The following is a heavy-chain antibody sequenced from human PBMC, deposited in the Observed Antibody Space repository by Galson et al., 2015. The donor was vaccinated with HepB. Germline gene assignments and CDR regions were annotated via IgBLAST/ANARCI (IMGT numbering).Heavy chain of an antibody. CDR1: GYTFTDSY. V-gene: IGHV1-46*03. CDR3: ARALSAAPFA. CDR2: INPSGGST. Sequence: SVKVSCKASGYTFTDSYMHWVRQAPGQGLEWMGIINPSGGSTSYAQKFQGRVTMTRDTSTSTVYMELSSLRSEDTAVYYCARALSAAPFAWGQGTTVTVSS. D-gene: IGHD2-2*01. J-gene: IGHJ6*02.